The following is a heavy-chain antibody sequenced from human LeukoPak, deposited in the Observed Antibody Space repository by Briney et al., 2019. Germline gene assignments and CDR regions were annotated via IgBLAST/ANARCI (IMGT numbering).Heavy chain of an antibody. CDR2: IIPIFGTA. CDR1: GGTFSSYA. Sequence: SVKVSCKASGGTFSSYAISWVRQAPGQGLEWLGGIIPIFGTANYAQKFQGRVTITADESTSTAYMELSSLRSEDTAVYYCARLLEEAYHYGMDVWGKGTTVTVSS. CDR3: ARLLEEAYHYGMDV. V-gene: IGHV1-69*13. J-gene: IGHJ6*04. D-gene: IGHD2-15*01.